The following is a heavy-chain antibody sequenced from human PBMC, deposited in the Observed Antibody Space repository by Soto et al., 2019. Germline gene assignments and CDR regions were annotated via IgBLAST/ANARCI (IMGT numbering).Heavy chain of an antibody. D-gene: IGHD2-8*01. J-gene: IGHJ4*02. CDR2: ISSSGSTI. Sequence: GGSLRLSCAASGFTFSSYEMNWVRQAPGKGLEWVSYISSSGSTIYYADSVKGRFTISRDNAKNSLYLQMNSLRAEDTAVYYCARGIGYALDQTNDYWGQGTLVTVSS. V-gene: IGHV3-48*03. CDR3: ARGIGYALDQTNDY. CDR1: GFTFSSYE.